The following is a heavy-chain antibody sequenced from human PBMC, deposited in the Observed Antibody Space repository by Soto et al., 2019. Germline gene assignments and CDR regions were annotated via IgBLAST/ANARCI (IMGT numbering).Heavy chain of an antibody. D-gene: IGHD3-22*01. CDR2: LNYGGTT. CDR3: ARQSYFDGAGYYLGWFDP. J-gene: IGHJ5*02. Sequence: PSETLSLTCSVSGASMTSSIYYWAWIRQAPGKGLEWIGSLNYGGTTYHSPSLEGRVTMSVDTSKKEFSLNVISVTAADTAIYYRARQSYFDGAGYYLGWFDPWGQGTLVTVSS. V-gene: IGHV4-39*01. CDR1: GASMTSSIYY.